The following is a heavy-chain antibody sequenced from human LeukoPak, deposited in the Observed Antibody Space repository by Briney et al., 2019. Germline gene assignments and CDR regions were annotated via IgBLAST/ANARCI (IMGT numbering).Heavy chain of an antibody. CDR1: GGSISSRSYY. D-gene: IGHD4-17*01. CDR2: VYYSGST. V-gene: IGHV4-39*01. J-gene: IGHJ3*02. Sequence: PSETLSLTCTVSGGSISSRSYYWGWIRQPPGEGLEWIGSVYYSGSTYYNPSLKSRVTISVDTSKNQFSLKLSSVTAADTAVYYCARLYGDYETPAFDIWGQGTMVTVSS. CDR3: ARLYGDYETPAFDI.